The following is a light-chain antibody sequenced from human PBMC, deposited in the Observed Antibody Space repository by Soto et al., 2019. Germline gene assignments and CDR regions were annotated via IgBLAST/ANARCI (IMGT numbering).Light chain of an antibody. CDR3: QQYCSSPLIT. CDR2: GVS. V-gene: IGKV3-20*01. J-gene: IGKJ1*01. CDR1: QRLSASD. Sequence: ILVTQSPGTLSLSPGQRATLSCRASQRLSASDVAWYQQKAGHAPKILIYGVSNRAPGIPDRFTGSGSGADFTLTITRLEPEDFAVYHCQQYCSSPLITFGQGTKVDIK.